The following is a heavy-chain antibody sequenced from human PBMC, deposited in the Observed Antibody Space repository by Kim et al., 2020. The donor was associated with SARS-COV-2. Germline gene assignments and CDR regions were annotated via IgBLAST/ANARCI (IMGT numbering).Heavy chain of an antibody. V-gene: IGHV4-61*01. CDR1: GGSVSSGSYY. Sequence: SETLSLTCTVSGGSVSSGSYYWSWIRQPPGKGLEWIGYIYYSGSTNYNPSLKSRVTISVDTSKNQFSLKLSSVTAADTAVYYCARERPAATLLDAFDIWGQGTMVTVSS. CDR2: IYYSGST. J-gene: IGHJ3*02. CDR3: ARERPAATLLDAFDI. D-gene: IGHD2-2*01.